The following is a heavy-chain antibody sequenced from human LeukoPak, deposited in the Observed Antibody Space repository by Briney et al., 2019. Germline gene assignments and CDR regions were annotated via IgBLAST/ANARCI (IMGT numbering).Heavy chain of an antibody. D-gene: IGHD2-15*01. Sequence: GGSLRLSCAASGFTFISYGMHWVRQAPGKGLEWVAVISYDGSNKYYADSVKGRFTISRDNSKNTLYLQMNSLGAEDTAVYYCAKDICGGSCLLDYWGQGTLVTVSS. CDR2: ISYDGSNK. CDR3: AKDICGGSCLLDY. V-gene: IGHV3-30*18. CDR1: GFTFISYG. J-gene: IGHJ4*02.